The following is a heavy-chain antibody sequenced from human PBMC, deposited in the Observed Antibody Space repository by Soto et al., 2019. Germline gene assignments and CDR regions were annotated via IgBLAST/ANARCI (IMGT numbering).Heavy chain of an antibody. J-gene: IGHJ4*02. CDR3: ARVERDGYNDDY. Sequence: PGGSLRLSCAASGFTFSSYAMHWVRQAPGKGLEWVAVISYDGSNKYYADSVKGRFTISRDNSKNTLYLQMNSLRAEDTAVYYCARVERDGYNDDYWGQGTLVTVSS. CDR1: GFTFSSYA. V-gene: IGHV3-30-3*01. D-gene: IGHD5-12*01. CDR2: ISYDGSNK.